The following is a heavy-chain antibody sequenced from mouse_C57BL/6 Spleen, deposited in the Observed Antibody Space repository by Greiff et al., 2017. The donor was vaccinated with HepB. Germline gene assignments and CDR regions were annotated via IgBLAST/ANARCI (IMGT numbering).Heavy chain of an antibody. Sequence: EVQWVESGGGLVKPGGSLKLSCAASGFTFSDYGMHWVRQAPEKGLEWVAYISSGSSTIYYADTVKGRFTISRDNAKNTLFLQMTSLRSEDTAMYYCARSYDYDGPWFAYWGQGTLVTVSA. V-gene: IGHV5-17*01. CDR1: GFTFSDYG. CDR2: ISSGSSTI. J-gene: IGHJ3*01. D-gene: IGHD2-4*01. CDR3: ARSYDYDGPWFAY.